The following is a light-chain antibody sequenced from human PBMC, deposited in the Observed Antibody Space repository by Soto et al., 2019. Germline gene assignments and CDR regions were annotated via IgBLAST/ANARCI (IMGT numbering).Light chain of an antibody. CDR2: DAS. Sequence: DIQMTQSPSTLSASVGARVTITCRASQSISSWLAWYQQKPGKAPTLLIYDASSLESGVPSRFSGSGSGTEFALTIISLQPDEFATDYCQQYNSYSGTFGQGTKVEIK. J-gene: IGKJ1*01. V-gene: IGKV1-5*01. CDR3: QQYNSYSGT. CDR1: QSISSW.